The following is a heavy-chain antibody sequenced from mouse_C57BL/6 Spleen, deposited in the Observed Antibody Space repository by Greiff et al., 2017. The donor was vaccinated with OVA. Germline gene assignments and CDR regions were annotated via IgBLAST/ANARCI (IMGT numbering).Heavy chain of an antibody. J-gene: IGHJ2*01. Sequence: VQLQQPGAELVRPGSSVKLSCKASGYTFTSYWMDWVQQRPGQGLEWIGNIYPSDSETHYNQKFKDKATLTVDKSSSTAYMQLSSLTSEDSAVYYCAREDYYGSGGDYWGQGTPLTVSS. CDR2: IYPSDSET. V-gene: IGHV1-61*01. CDR3: AREDYYGSGGDY. CDR1: GYTFTSYW. D-gene: IGHD1-1*01.